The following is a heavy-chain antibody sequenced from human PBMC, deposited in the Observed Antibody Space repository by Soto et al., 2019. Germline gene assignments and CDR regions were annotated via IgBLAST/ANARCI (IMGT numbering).Heavy chain of an antibody. D-gene: IGHD6-6*01. CDR1: GGSITSSY. V-gene: IGHV4-59*12. CDR3: ATMDWARSIAIDY. CDR2: IYDTGISGYTPST. J-gene: IGHJ4*02. Sequence: PSETLSLTCTVSGGSITSSYWSWIRRPPGKGLEWIAYIYDTGISGYTPSTSYNPSLKSRVTMSVDKSKNQFSLKLSSVTAADTAVYYCATMDWARSIAIDYWGQGTLVTVSS.